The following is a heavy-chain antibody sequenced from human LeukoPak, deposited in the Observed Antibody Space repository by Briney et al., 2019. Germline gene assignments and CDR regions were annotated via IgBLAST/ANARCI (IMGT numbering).Heavy chain of an antibody. CDR2: IKSDGSET. V-gene: IGHV3-7*04. D-gene: IGHD4-11*01. CDR1: GFTFSNYW. J-gene: IGHJ3*02. CDR3: ARNSKYSFDI. Sequence: GGSLRLSCAASGFTFSNYWMSWVRQAPGKGLEWVAHIKSDGSETYYVDSVKGRFTISRDNAKNSLYLPMNSLRAEDTAIHYCARNSKYSFDIWGQGTMVTVSS.